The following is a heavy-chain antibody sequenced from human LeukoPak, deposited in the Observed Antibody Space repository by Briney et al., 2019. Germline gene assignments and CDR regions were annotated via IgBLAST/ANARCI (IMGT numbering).Heavy chain of an antibody. J-gene: IGHJ4*02. CDR3: ARETVAYYFDY. CDR2: IYTSGST. V-gene: IGHV4-61*02. CDR1: GGSISSGSYY. D-gene: IGHD6-19*01. Sequence: TLSLTCTVSGGSISSGSYYWSWIRQPAGKGLEWIGRIYTSGSTNYNPSLKSRVTISVDTSKNQFSLKLSSVTAADKAVYYCARETVAYYFDYWGQGTLVTASS.